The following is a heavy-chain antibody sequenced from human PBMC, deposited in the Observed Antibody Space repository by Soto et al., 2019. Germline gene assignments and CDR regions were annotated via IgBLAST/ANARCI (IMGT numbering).Heavy chain of an antibody. CDR1: GFTFSRYG. D-gene: IGHD1-26*01. CDR2: VRSDGDTT. CDR3: AKGKGVGATPDGANC. V-gene: IGHV3-23*01. Sequence: WGSLRLSCAASGFTFSRYGMNWVRQAPGKGLEWVSGVRSDGDTTYNADSVKGRFTVSRDNFKNTVDLQMNSLRVEDTAVYYCAKGKGVGATPDGANCWGQGTLVTVSS. J-gene: IGHJ4*02.